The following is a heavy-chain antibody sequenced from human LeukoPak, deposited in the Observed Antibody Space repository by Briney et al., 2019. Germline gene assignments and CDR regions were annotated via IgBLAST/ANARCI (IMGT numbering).Heavy chain of an antibody. D-gene: IGHD6-13*01. V-gene: IGHV4-34*12. Sequence: PSETLSLTCAVYGGSFSGYYWSWIRQPPGKGLEWIGEIVHSGNTKYNPSPKSRVTISLDTSKKQFSLNLTFVTAADTAVYYCARFGSSTWYKGAFDIWGQGTMVTVAS. J-gene: IGHJ3*02. CDR3: ARFGSSTWYKGAFDI. CDR1: GGSFSGYY. CDR2: IVHSGNT.